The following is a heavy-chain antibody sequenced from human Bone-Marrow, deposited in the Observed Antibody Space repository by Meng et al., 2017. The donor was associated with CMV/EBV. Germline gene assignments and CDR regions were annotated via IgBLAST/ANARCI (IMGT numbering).Heavy chain of an antibody. CDR3: ARGGVLRFLEWLATGDAFDI. CDR1: GYTFTSYG. D-gene: IGHD3-3*01. Sequence: ASVKVSCKASGYTFTSYGISWVRQAPGQGLEWMGWISAYNGNTNYAQKLQGRVTMTTDTSTSTAYMELRSLRSDDTAAYYCARGGVLRFLEWLATGDAFDIWGQGTMVTVSS. J-gene: IGHJ3*02. V-gene: IGHV1-18*01. CDR2: ISAYNGNT.